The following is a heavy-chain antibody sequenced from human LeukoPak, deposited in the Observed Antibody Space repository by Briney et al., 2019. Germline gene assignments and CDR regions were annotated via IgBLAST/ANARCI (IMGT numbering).Heavy chain of an antibody. D-gene: IGHD2-8*02. V-gene: IGHV3-30*02. Sequence: GGSLRLSCAASGFTFSSYGMHWVRQAPGKGLEWVAFIRYDGSNKYYADSVRGRFTISRDNSKSTLSLQMNSLRAEDTAIYYCATYRQVLLPFESWGQGTLVTVSS. CDR2: IRYDGSNK. J-gene: IGHJ4*02. CDR3: ATYRQVLLPFES. CDR1: GFTFSSYG.